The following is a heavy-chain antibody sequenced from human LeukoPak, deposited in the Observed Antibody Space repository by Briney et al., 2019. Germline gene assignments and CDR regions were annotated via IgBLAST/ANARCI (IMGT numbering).Heavy chain of an antibody. V-gene: IGHV4-31*01. CDR3: ASEVDTSYYFDY. D-gene: IGHD5-18*01. CDR2: IYYSGST. Sequence: SETLSLTCTVSGGSISSGGYYWSWIRQHPGKGLEWIGYIYYSGSTYYNPSLKSLVTISVDTSKNQFSLKLSSVTAADTAVYYCASEVDTSYYFDYWGQGTLVTVSS. J-gene: IGHJ4*02. CDR1: GGSISSGGYY.